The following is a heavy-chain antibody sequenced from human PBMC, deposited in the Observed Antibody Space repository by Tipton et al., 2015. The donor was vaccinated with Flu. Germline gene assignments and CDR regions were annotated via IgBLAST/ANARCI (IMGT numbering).Heavy chain of an antibody. CDR2: IYYSGST. D-gene: IGHD6-19*01. CDR3: ARRVAVAAHFDY. V-gene: IGHV4-39*01. Sequence: TLSLTCTVSGGSISSSSYYWGWIRQPPGKGLEWIGSIYYSGSTYYNPSLKSRVTISVDTSKNQFSLKLSSVTAADTAVYYCARRVAVAAHFDYWGQGTLVIVSS. J-gene: IGHJ4*02. CDR1: GGSISSSSYY.